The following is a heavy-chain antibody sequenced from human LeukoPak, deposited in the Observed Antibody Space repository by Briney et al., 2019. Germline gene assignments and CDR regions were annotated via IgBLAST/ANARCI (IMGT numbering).Heavy chain of an antibody. D-gene: IGHD3-22*01. CDR2: ISSSSSYI. CDR1: GFTFSSYS. J-gene: IGHJ3*02. Sequence: GGSLRLSCAASGFTFSSYSMNWVRQAPGKGLEWGSSISSSSSYIYYADSVKGRFTISRDNAKNSLYLQMNSLRAEDTAVYYCARDWYYYDSSGYPSRPDAFDIWGQGTMVTVSS. V-gene: IGHV3-21*01. CDR3: ARDWYYYDSSGYPSRPDAFDI.